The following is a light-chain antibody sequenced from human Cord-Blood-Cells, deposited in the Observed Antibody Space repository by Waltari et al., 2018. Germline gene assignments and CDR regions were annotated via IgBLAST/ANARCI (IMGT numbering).Light chain of an antibody. CDR1: NIGSKS. CDR2: YDS. Sequence: SYVLTQPPSVSVAPGKTARLTCGGNNIGSKSVHWYQQKPGQAPVLVIYYDSDRPSGIPERFSGSNSGNTATLTISRVEAGDEADYYCQVWDSSSDRVVFGGGTKLTVL. J-gene: IGLJ2*01. V-gene: IGLV3-21*04. CDR3: QVWDSSSDRVV.